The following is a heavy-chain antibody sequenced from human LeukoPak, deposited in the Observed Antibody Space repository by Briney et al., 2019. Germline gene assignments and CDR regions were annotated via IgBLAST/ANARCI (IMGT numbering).Heavy chain of an antibody. Sequence: ASVKVSCKASGYTFTGYYMPWVRQAPGQGLEWMGWINPNSGGTNYAQKFQGRVTMTRDTSISTAYMELSRLRSDDTAVYYCARDIELWAPTHYWGQGTLVTASS. CDR3: ARDIELWAPTHY. CDR1: GYTFTGYY. J-gene: IGHJ4*02. D-gene: IGHD5-18*01. V-gene: IGHV1-2*02. CDR2: INPNSGGT.